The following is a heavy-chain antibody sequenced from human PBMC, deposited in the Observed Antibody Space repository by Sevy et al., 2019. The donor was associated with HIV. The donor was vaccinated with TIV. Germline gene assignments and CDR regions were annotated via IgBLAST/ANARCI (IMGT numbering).Heavy chain of an antibody. CDR3: VGLRIVVAGTGYFDL. CDR2: ISHSGGT. V-gene: IGHV4-34*01. D-gene: IGHD6-19*01. Sequence: SETLSLSCAVYGGSFSGYYWSWIRQPPGKGLEWIGEISHSGGTNYNPSLKSRVTISADTSKNQFSMQLSSVTAADTAVYYCVGLRIVVAGTGYFDLWGRGTPVTVSS. CDR1: GGSFSGYY. J-gene: IGHJ2*01.